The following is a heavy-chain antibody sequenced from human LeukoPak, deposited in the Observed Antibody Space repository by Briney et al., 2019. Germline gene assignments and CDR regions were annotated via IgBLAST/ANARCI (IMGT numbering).Heavy chain of an antibody. CDR1: GFTFSSYA. V-gene: IGHV1-69*05. D-gene: IGHD3-3*01. CDR3: ARRDPGSGYAFDQ. CDR2: IIPIFGTA. Sequence: GGSLRLSCAASGFTFSSYAISWVRQAPGQGLEWMGGIIPIFGTANYAQKFQGRVTMTRSTSIGTAYMELRSLTSEDTAIYYCARRDPGSGYAFDQWGQGTLLTVSS. J-gene: IGHJ4*02.